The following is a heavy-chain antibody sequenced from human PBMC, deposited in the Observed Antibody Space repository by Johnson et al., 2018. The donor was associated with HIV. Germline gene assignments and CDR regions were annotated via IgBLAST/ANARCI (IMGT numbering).Heavy chain of an antibody. CDR1: GFTVSSNY. CDR3: ARESGGSHYVYAFDI. D-gene: IGHD2-15*01. Sequence: EVQLVESGGGLVQPGGSLRLSCAASGFTVSSNYMSWVRQAPGKGLEWVSVIYSGGSTYYADSVTGRFTISRDNSKNTLYLQMNSLRAEDTAVYYCARESGGSHYVYAFDIWGQGTMVTVSS. J-gene: IGHJ3*02. V-gene: IGHV3-66*01. CDR2: IYSGGST.